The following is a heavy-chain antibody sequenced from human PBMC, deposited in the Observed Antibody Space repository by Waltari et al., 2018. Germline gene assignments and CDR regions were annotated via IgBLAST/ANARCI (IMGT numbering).Heavy chain of an antibody. V-gene: IGHV4-34*01. CDR3: ARGPPLSYSSGWYGR. Sequence: QVQLQQWGAGLLKPSETLSLTCAVYGGCFSGYYWSWIRQPPGKGLGWIGEINHSGSTNYNPSLKSRVTISVDTSKNQFSLKLSSVTAADTAVYYCARGPPLSYSSGWYGRWGQGTLVTVSS. D-gene: IGHD6-19*01. J-gene: IGHJ4*02. CDR1: GGCFSGYY. CDR2: INHSGST.